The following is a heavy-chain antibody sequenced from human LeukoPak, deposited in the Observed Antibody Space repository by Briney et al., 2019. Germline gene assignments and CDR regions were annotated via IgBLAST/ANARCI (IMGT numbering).Heavy chain of an antibody. D-gene: IGHD3-22*01. J-gene: IGHJ4*02. V-gene: IGHV4-34*01. CDR1: GGSFSGYY. CDR3: ARGQGDDSSGYSKIGY. CDR2: INHSGST. Sequence: PSETLSLTCAVYGGSFSGYYWSWIRQPLGKGLEWIGEINHSGSTNYNPSLKSRVTISVETSKNQFSLNVSCVTAANTAVYYCARGQGDDSSGYSKIGYWGQGTLVTVSS.